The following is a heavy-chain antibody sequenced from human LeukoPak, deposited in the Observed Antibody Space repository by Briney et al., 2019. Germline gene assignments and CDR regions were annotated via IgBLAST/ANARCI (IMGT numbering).Heavy chain of an antibody. CDR1: GFTFSSYS. CDR3: ARGRRGKSNFDH. J-gene: IGHJ4*02. V-gene: IGHV3-21*01. CDR2: ISSSSSYI. Sequence: GGSLRLSCAASGFTFSSYSMNWVRQAPGKGLEWVSSISSSSSYIYYADSVKGRFTISRDNAENSLYLQMNSLRADDTAVYYCARGRRGKSNFDHWGQGTLVTVSS. D-gene: IGHD4-23*01.